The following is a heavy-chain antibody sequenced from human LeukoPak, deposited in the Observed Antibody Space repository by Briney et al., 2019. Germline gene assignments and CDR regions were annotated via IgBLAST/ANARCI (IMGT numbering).Heavy chain of an antibody. Sequence: GGSLRLSCAASGFTFRSYWMSWVRQAPGKGLEWVANINQGGSVKYYVDSVKGRFTISRDNRKNSLHLQMNSLRTEDTALYFCAKGHFWSGYYKFDYWGQGALVTVSS. CDR2: INQGGSVK. V-gene: IGHV3-7*03. CDR3: AKGHFWSGYYKFDY. J-gene: IGHJ4*02. CDR1: GFTFRSYW. D-gene: IGHD3-3*02.